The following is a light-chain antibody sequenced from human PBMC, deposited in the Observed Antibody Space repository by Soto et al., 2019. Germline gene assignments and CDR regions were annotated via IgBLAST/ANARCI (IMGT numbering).Light chain of an antibody. CDR3: QQRSNWPPT. V-gene: IGKV3-11*01. Sequence: EIVLTQSPATLSLSPGERATLSCRASQSVRRYLAWYQQKHGQAPRLLIYDASNRATGIPARFSGGGSGTDFTLTISSREPEDFAVYYCQQRSNWPPTFGQGTKLEIK. CDR1: QSVRRY. CDR2: DAS. J-gene: IGKJ2*01.